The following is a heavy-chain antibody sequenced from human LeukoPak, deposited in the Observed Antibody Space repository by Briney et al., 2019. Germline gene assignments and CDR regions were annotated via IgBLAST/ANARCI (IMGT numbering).Heavy chain of an antibody. D-gene: IGHD1-1*01. CDR1: GGSISSYY. Sequence: SETLSLTCTVSGGSISSYYWSWIRQPPGKGLEWTGYIYYSGSTNYNPSLKSRVTISVDMSKNQFSLRLTSVTAADTAVYYCARLQLERLFPYYYYMDVWGKGTTVTVSS. J-gene: IGHJ6*03. V-gene: IGHV4-59*01. CDR2: IYYSGST. CDR3: ARLQLERLFPYYYYMDV.